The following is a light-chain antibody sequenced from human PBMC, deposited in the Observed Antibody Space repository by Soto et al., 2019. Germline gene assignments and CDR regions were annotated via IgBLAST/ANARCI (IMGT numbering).Light chain of an antibody. V-gene: IGKV2-28*01. CDR3: MQVLQPPLT. CDR2: LGS. CDR1: QSLLHSNGYNY. Sequence: MTQSPLSLPVTPGEPASMSCRSSQSLLHSNGYNYLGWFLQKPGQSPQLLIYLGSSRASGVPDRFSGSGSGTDFTLRISRVEAEDVGVYYCMQVLQPPLTFGGGTKVEIK. J-gene: IGKJ4*01.